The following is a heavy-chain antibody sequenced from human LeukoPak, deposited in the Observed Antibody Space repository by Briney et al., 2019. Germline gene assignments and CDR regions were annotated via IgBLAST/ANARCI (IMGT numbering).Heavy chain of an antibody. CDR2: IKQDGSAK. V-gene: IGHV3-7*03. CDR3: ARDNGWSADF. Sequence: PGGSLGLSCAASGFTFSRHWMYWVRQAPGKGLEWVANIKQDGSAKPYVDSVKGRFTISRDNAKNSLFLQMNSLRVEDTAVYYCARDNGWSADFWGQGTLVTVSS. J-gene: IGHJ4*02. CDR1: GFTFSRHW. D-gene: IGHD2-15*01.